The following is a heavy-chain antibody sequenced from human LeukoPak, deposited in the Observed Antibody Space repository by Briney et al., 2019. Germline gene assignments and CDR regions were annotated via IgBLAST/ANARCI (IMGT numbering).Heavy chain of an antibody. D-gene: IGHD4-17*01. Sequence: ASVKVSCKASGYTFTGYYMHWVRQAPGQGLEWMGWINTNSGGTNYAQKFRGRVTMTRDTSISTAYMELSRLRSDDTAVYYCARDRDYGDNWFDPWGQGTLVTVSS. CDR1: GYTFTGYY. CDR3: ARDRDYGDNWFDP. CDR2: INTNSGGT. J-gene: IGHJ5*02. V-gene: IGHV1-2*02.